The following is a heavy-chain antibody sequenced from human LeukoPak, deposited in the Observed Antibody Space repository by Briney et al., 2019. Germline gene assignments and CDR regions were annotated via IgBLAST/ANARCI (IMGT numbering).Heavy chain of an antibody. CDR2: IIPIFGTA. J-gene: IGHJ6*03. CDR3: ARVATTRRLYYYYMDV. CDR1: GGTFSSYA. V-gene: IGHV1-69*13. Sequence: VASVKVSCKASGGTFSSYAISWVRQAPGQGLEWMGGIIPIFGTANYAQKFQGRVTITADESTSTAYMELSSLRSEDTAVYYCARVATTRRLYYYYMDVWGKGTTVTVSS. D-gene: IGHD5-12*01.